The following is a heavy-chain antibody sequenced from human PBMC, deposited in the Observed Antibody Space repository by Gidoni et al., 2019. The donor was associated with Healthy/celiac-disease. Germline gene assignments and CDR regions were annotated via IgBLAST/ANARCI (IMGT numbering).Heavy chain of an antibody. CDR2: INWNGGST. D-gene: IGHD6-19*01. V-gene: IGHV3-20*04. CDR1: GFTFDDYG. CDR3: ARASGYSSGWHGLGYFQH. Sequence: EVQLVESGGGVVRPGGSLRLSCAASGFTFDDYGMSWVRQAPGKGLDWVSGINWNGGSTGYADSVKGRFTISRDNAKNSLYLQMNSLRAEDTALYYCARASGYSSGWHGLGYFQHWGQGTLVTVSS. J-gene: IGHJ1*01.